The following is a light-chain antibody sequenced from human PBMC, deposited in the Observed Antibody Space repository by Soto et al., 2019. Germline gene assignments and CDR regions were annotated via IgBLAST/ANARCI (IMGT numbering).Light chain of an antibody. CDR3: SSYAGINNLGV. CDR2: EVN. Sequence: QSALTQPPSASGSPGQSVTISCTGTSSDVGGYKYVSWYQQHPGKAPKLMIFEVNKRPSGVPDRFSGPKSCNTSSLTVSGLQAEYEADYYCSSYAGINNLGVFGTGTKVTV. CDR1: SSDVGGYKY. V-gene: IGLV2-8*01. J-gene: IGLJ1*01.